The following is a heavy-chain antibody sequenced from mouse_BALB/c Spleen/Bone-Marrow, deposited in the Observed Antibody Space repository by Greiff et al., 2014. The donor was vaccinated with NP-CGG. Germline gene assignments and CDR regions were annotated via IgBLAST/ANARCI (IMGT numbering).Heavy chain of an antibody. CDR1: GYTFTSYW. Sequence: VKLQESGAELAKPGASVKMSCKASGYTFTSYWMHWVKQRPGQGLEWIGYINPSTGYTDYNQKFKDKATLTADKSSSTAYMQRSSLTSEDSAVYYCARRVNWDGFAYWGQGTLVTVSA. CDR2: INPSTGYT. CDR3: ARRVNWDGFAY. D-gene: IGHD4-1*01. V-gene: IGHV1-7*01. J-gene: IGHJ3*01.